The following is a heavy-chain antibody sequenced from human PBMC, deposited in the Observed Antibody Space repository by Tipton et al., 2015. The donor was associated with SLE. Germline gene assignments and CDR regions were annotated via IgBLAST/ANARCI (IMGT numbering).Heavy chain of an antibody. V-gene: IGHV3-53*05. J-gene: IGHJ6*02. Sequence: SLRLSCAASGFNFDDNTMYWVRQAPGKGLEWVSVIYSDGSTYYADSVKGRFTVSRDNSKNTLYLQMNSLRAEDTAVYYCARDAAAGYYYYYAMDVWGQGTTVTVS. D-gene: IGHD6-25*01. CDR3: ARDAAAGYYYYYAMDV. CDR1: GFNFDDNT. CDR2: IYSDGST.